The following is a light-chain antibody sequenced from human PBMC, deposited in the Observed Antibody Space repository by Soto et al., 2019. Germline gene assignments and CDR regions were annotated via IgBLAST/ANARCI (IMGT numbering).Light chain of an antibody. CDR3: QQSYSIPFT. V-gene: IGKV1-39*01. J-gene: IGKJ3*01. CDR2: AAS. CDR1: QTISRY. Sequence: DIQMTQSPSSLSASVGDRVTITCRASQTISRYLNWYRQKPGKAPNLLLYAASTLQTGVPSRFSGSGSGTDFTLTITSLQPEDFATYYCQQSYSIPFTFGPGTKVNIQ.